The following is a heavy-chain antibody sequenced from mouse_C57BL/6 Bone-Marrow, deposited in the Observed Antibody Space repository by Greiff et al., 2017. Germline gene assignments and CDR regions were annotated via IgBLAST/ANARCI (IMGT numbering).Heavy chain of an antibody. Sequence: QVQLQQPGAELVKPGASVKLSCEASGYTFTSYWMHWVKQRPGQGLEWIGMIHPNSGSTNYNEKFKSKATLTVDKSASTAYMQLSSLPAEDSAVYYCAREAYGRGFAYWGQGTLGTVSA. CDR3: AREAYGRGFAY. CDR1: GYTFTSYW. J-gene: IGHJ3*01. D-gene: IGHD1-1*01. CDR2: IHPNSGST. V-gene: IGHV1-64*01.